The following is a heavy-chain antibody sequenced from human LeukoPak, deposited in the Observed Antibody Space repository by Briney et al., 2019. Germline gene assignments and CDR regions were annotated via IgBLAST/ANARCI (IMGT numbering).Heavy chain of an antibody. CDR2: INHSGST. Sequence: SETLSLTCAVYGGSFSGYYWSWIRQPPGKGLEWIGEINHSGSTNYNPSLKSRVTISVDRSKNQFSLKLSSVTAADTAVYYCARVRSGYCSGGSCTHNWFDPWGQGTLVTVSS. V-gene: IGHV4-34*01. J-gene: IGHJ5*02. D-gene: IGHD2-15*01. CDR1: GGSFSGYY. CDR3: ARVRSGYCSGGSCTHNWFDP.